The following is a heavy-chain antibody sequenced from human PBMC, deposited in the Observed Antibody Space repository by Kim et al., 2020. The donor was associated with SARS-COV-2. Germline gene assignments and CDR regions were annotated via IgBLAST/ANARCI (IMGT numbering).Heavy chain of an antibody. D-gene: IGHD3-10*01. CDR3: AKANVYYFGSGSYPSAFDI. V-gene: IGHV3-33*06. J-gene: IGHJ3*02. Sequence: GGSLRLSCAASRFTFSNYGMHWVRQAPGKGLEWVAVIWYDGVNKYYADSVKGRFTISRDNSKNTLYLQMNSLRAEDTAVYYCAKANVYYFGSGSYPSAFDIWGQGTMVTVSS. CDR1: RFTFSNYG. CDR2: IWYDGVNK.